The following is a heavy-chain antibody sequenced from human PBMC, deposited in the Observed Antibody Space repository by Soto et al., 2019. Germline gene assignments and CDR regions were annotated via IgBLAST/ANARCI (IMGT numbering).Heavy chain of an antibody. J-gene: IGHJ6*02. CDR2: MNPNSGNT. Sequence: QVQLVQSGAEVKKPGASVKVSCKASGYTFTSYDINWVRQATGQGLEWMGWMNPNSGNTGYAQKFQGRVTMTRNTSXSXXYMELSSRRSEDTAVYYCARRIAARPTRYYYGMDVWGQGTTVTVSS. V-gene: IGHV1-8*01. CDR3: ARRIAARPTRYYYGMDV. CDR1: GYTFTSYD. D-gene: IGHD6-6*01.